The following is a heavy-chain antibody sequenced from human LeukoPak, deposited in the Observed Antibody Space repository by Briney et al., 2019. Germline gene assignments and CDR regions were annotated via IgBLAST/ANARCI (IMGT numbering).Heavy chain of an antibody. Sequence: VASLKLSCKASGFTFNSYAMHWVRQAPGQGLEYVAVISGNGGSTNYAVKLKGRFTITRDNSKSTLYLQMSSLRPEDTAVYYCVKGQQFILTGYYFDYWGQGTLVTVSS. J-gene: IGHJ4*02. CDR1: GFTFNSYA. V-gene: IGHV3-64D*09. CDR3: VKGQQFILTGYYFDY. CDR2: ISGNGGST. D-gene: IGHD3-9*01.